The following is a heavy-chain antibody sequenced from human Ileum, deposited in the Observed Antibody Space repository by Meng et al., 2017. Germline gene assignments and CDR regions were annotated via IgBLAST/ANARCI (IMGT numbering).Heavy chain of an antibody. D-gene: IGHD3-3*01. CDR3: AREWSAFDI. CDR1: AGSISSYY. J-gene: IGHJ3*02. CDR2: IYYTGST. V-gene: IGHV4-59*01. Sequence: SETLSLTCTDSAGSISSYYWSWIRQPPGKGLEWIGYIYYTGSTSYNPSLKSRVTMSVDTSKNQFSLKLSSVTAADTAVYYCAREWSAFDIWGQGTMVT.